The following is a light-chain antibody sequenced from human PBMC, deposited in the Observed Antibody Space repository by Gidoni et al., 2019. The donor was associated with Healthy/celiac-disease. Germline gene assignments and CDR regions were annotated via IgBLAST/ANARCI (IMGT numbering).Light chain of an antibody. Sequence: SYELTQPPSAFVSPGQTASITCSGDKLGDKYGCWYQQKPGQSPVLVIYQDSKRPSGIPERFSGSNSGNTATLTISGTQAMDEADYYCQAWDSSKGVFGGGTKLTVL. CDR1: KLGDKY. V-gene: IGLV3-1*01. CDR3: QAWDSSKGV. J-gene: IGLJ2*01. CDR2: QDS.